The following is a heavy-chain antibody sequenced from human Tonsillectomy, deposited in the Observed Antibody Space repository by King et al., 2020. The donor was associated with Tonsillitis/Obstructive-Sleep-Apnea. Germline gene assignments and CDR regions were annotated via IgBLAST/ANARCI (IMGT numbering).Heavy chain of an antibody. CDR2: IWYDGSNK. Sequence: VQLVESGGGVVQPGRSLRLSCAASGFTFSNYGMHWVRQAPGKGLEWVAVIWYDGSNKYYVDSVKGRFTISRDNSKNTLYLQMSSLRAEDTAVYYCAVPGGQQVVPGEPSAFQHWGQGTLVTVSS. D-gene: IGHD6-13*01. CDR3: AVPGGQQVVPGEPSAFQH. J-gene: IGHJ1*01. V-gene: IGHV3-33*01. CDR1: GFTFSNYG.